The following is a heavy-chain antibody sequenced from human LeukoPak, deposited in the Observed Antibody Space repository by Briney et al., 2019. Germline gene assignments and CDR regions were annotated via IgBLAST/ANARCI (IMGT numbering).Heavy chain of an antibody. CDR3: ARRYYDSSGYSRHFDY. CDR1: GYSLNSYW. CDR2: IYPGDSDT. D-gene: IGHD3-22*01. J-gene: IGHJ4*02. V-gene: IGHV5-51*01. Sequence: GESLKMSCEGTGYSLNSYWIGWVRQMPGKGLEWMGLIYPGDSDTRYSPSFQGQVTISADKSISTAYLQWSSLKTSDTAMYYCARRYYDSSGYSRHFDYWGQGTLVTVSS.